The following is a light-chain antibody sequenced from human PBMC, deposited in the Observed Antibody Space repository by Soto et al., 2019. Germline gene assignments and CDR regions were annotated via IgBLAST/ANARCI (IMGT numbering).Light chain of an antibody. Sequence: SALTKPASVSGSPGQSITISCTGTSSDLAIYNYVSWYQQQPGKAPKLMIYQVTNRPSGVSNRFSGPRSGNTASLTISGLQAEDEADYYCSSYTDSSNYVFGTGTKV. V-gene: IGLV2-14*01. CDR2: QVT. CDR3: SSYTDSSNYV. J-gene: IGLJ1*01. CDR1: SSDLAIYNY.